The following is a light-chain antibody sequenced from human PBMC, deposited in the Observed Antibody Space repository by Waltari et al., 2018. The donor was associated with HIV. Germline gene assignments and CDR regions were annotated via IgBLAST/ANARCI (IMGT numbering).Light chain of an antibody. CDR2: DNN. CDR1: SSNIGAGYD. Sequence: QSVLTQPPSVSGAPGQRVTISCTGSSSNIGAGYDVHWYQQLPGTAPKPLIYDNNNRPPGVPDRVSGSKSGTAASLAITGLQADDEADYYCQSYDISLSGLGVFGGGTKLTVL. V-gene: IGLV1-40*01. J-gene: IGLJ3*02. CDR3: QSYDISLSGLGV.